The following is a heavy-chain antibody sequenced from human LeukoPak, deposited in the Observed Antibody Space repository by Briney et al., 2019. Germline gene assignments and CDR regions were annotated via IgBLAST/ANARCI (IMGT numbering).Heavy chain of an antibody. CDR3: AKDGRVTYYYDSSGRSYFDY. Sequence: PGGSLRLSCAASGFTFSSYAMSWVRQAPGKGLEWVSAISGSGGSTYYADSVKGRFTISRDNSKNTLYLQMNSLRAEDTAVYYCAKDGRVTYYYDSSGRSYFDYWGQGTLVTVSS. CDR2: ISGSGGST. CDR1: GFTFSSYA. J-gene: IGHJ4*02. V-gene: IGHV3-23*01. D-gene: IGHD3-22*01.